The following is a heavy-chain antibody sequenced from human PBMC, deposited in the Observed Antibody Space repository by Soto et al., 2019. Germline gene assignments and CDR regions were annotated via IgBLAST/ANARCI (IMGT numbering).Heavy chain of an antibody. CDR3: AKANCSSTSCLRDGMDV. CDR2: ISWNSGSI. D-gene: IGHD2-2*01. CDR1: GFTFDDYA. J-gene: IGHJ6*02. Sequence: EVQLVESGGGLVQPGRSLRLSCAASGFTFDDYAMHWVRQAPGKGLEWVSGISWNSGSIGYADSMKGRFTISRDNAKNSLYLQMNSLRAEDTALYYCAKANCSSTSCLRDGMDVWGQGTTVTVSS. V-gene: IGHV3-9*01.